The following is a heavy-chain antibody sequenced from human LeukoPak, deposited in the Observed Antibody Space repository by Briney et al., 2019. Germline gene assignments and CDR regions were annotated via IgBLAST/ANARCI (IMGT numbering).Heavy chain of an antibody. V-gene: IGHV1-2*02. CDR1: GYTFTGYY. Sequence: GASVKVSCKASGYTFTGYYMHWVRQAPGPRLEWMGWINPNSGGTNYAQKFQGRVTMTSDTSISTAYMELSRLRSDDTAVYYCARGAPRVRGVQRQGLLFDIWGQGTMVTVSS. CDR2: INPNSGGT. D-gene: IGHD3-10*01. CDR3: ARGAPRVRGVQRQGLLFDI. J-gene: IGHJ3*02.